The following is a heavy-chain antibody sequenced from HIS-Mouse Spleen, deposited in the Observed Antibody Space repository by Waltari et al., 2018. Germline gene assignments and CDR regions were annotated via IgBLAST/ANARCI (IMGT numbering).Heavy chain of an antibody. CDR2: IYYSGST. Sequence: QLQLQESGPGLVKPSETLSLTCTVSGGSISSSSYYWGWIRQPPGKGLGWIGSIYYSGSTYDNPYLKSRVTISVDTSKNQFSLKLSSVTAADTAVYYCAREIPYSSSWYDWYFDLWGRGTLVTVSS. CDR3: AREIPYSSSWYDWYFDL. J-gene: IGHJ2*01. V-gene: IGHV4-39*07. D-gene: IGHD6-13*01. CDR1: GGSISSSSYY.